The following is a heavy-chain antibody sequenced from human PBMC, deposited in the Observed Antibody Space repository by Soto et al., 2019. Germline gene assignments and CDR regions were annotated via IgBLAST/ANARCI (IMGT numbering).Heavy chain of an antibody. D-gene: IGHD2-2*01. J-gene: IGHJ4*02. CDR3: AKASQFDN. V-gene: IGHV3-23*01. CDR1: GFTFSGYA. Sequence: EVQLLESGGGLVQPGGSLRLSCAASGFTFSGYAMSWVRQAPGKGLELVSSIASGADKYYADSVKGRFTISRDNSMNTVSLQLNSLTAEDTALYYCAKASQFDNWGQGTLVTVSS. CDR2: IASGADK.